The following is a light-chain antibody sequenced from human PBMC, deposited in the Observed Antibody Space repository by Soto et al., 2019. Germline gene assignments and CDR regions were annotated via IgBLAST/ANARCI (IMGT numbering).Light chain of an antibody. CDR1: QSVSSSY. J-gene: IGKJ2*03. V-gene: IGKV3-20*01. CDR2: GAS. Sequence: EIVLTQCPGTVSLSPGERATLSCRASQSVSSSYLAWYQQKPGQAPRLLIYGASSRATGIPDRFSGSGSATDFTLTISRLEPEDFAVYYCQQDGSSPLYGFGQGTKLEIK. CDR3: QQDGSSPLYG.